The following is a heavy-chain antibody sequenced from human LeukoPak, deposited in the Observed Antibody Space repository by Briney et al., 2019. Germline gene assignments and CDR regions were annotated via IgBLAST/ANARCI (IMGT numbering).Heavy chain of an antibody. V-gene: IGHV4-4*07. Sequence: PSETLSLTCTVSGGSISSYYWSWIRQPAGKGLEWIGRIYTSGSTNYNPSLKSRVTMSVDTSKNQFSLKLSSVTAADTAVYYCARDYDISGYQRFDPWGQGTLVTVST. D-gene: IGHD3-22*01. J-gene: IGHJ5*02. CDR3: ARDYDISGYQRFDP. CDR1: GGSISSYY. CDR2: IYTSGST.